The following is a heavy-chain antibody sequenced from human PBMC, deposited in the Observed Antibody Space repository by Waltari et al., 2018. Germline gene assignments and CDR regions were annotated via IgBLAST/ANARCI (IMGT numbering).Heavy chain of an antibody. J-gene: IGHJ4*02. CDR3: VRGSSGWYGTDF. CDR2: RISGATSK. CDR1: GFTFSDNW. V-gene: IGHV3-74*03. Sequence: EVKLVESGGGLVQPGGSRILSCAASGFTFSDNWMHWVRQAPGKGLVWVSRRISGATSKAYSNSAKGRFTSSRDNAENTLYLLMNSLRIEDTAIYYCVRGSSGWYGTDFWGQGTLVTVSS. D-gene: IGHD6-19*01.